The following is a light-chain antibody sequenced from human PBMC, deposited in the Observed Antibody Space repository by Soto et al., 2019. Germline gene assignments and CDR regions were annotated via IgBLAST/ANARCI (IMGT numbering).Light chain of an antibody. Sequence: EVVLTQSPGTLSLSPGESATLSCRASQSVSSSIAWYQQKPGQAPRLLIFDASNRATGIPARFSGSGSETDFTLTISNLEPEDFAVYYCQQRSNWPPLTFGGGTKVEIK. J-gene: IGKJ4*01. CDR1: QSVSSS. CDR3: QQRSNWPPLT. CDR2: DAS. V-gene: IGKV3-11*01.